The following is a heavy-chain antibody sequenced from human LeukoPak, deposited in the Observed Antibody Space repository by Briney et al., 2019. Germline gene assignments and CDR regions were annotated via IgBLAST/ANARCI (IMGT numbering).Heavy chain of an antibody. CDR2: IWYDGSNK. Sequence: SGGSLRLSCAASGFTFSRYGLHWVRQAPGKGLEWVAVIWYDGSNKYYADSVKGRFTISRDNSKNTLYLQMNSLRAEDTAVYYCASIIGRSSNEDYWGQGTLVTVSS. CDR1: GFTFSRYG. J-gene: IGHJ4*02. D-gene: IGHD6-13*01. CDR3: ASIIGRSSNEDY. V-gene: IGHV3-33*01.